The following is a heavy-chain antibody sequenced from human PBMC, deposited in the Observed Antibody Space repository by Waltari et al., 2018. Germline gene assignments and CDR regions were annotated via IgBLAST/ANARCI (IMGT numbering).Heavy chain of an antibody. CDR2: MQYRGST. J-gene: IGHJ1*01. D-gene: IGHD4-17*01. V-gene: IGHV4-39*01. CDR3: GRIAFGDDGGYFQH. Sequence: QLQLQESGPGLVKPSDTLSLTCTVSGCSISTNYNWGWIRQPPGKGLEWMGNMQYRGSTFYNPSLKSRVTISLDTSKNQFSLRLSSVGAADTAVYFCGRIAFGDDGGYFQHWGQGTLVTVSS. CDR1: GCSISTNYN.